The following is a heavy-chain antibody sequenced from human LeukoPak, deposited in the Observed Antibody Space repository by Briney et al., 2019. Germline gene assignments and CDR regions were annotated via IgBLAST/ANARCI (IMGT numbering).Heavy chain of an antibody. CDR1: GFTFSSYG. J-gene: IGHJ6*03. D-gene: IGHD3-22*01. Sequence: GGSLRLSCAASGFTFSSYGMHWVRQAPGKGLEWVAFIRYDGSNKYYADSVKGRFTISRDNSKNTLYLQMNSLRAEDTAVYYCAKDYDSSGYFAYYYYMDVWGKGTTVTVSS. CDR3: AKDYDSSGYFAYYYYMDV. V-gene: IGHV3-30*02. CDR2: IRYDGSNK.